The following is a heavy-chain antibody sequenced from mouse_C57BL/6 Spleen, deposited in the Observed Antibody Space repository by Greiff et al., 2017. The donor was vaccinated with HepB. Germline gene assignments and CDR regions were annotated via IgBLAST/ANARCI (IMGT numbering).Heavy chain of an antibody. V-gene: IGHV6-3*01. J-gene: IGHJ1*03. Sequence: EVMLVESGGGLVQPGGSMKLSCVASGFTFSNYWMNWVRQSPEKGLEWVAQIRLKSDNYATHYAESVKGRFTISRDDSKSSVYLQMNNLRAEDTGIYYCTSLITTVVPYWYFDVWGTGTTVTVSS. CDR3: TSLITTVVPYWYFDV. CDR2: IRLKSDNYAT. D-gene: IGHD1-1*01. CDR1: GFTFSNYW.